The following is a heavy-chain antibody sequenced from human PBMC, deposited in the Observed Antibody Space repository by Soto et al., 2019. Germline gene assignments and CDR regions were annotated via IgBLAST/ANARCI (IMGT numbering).Heavy chain of an antibody. CDR2: INAGNGNT. CDR3: ARDLLPPYYYGSGVPPHYMDV. J-gene: IGHJ6*03. Sequence: ASVKVSCKASGYTFTSYAMHWVRQAPGQRLEWMGWINAGNGNTKYSQKFQGRVTITRDTSASTAYMELSSLRSEDTAVYYCARDLLPPYYYGSGVPPHYMDVWGKGTTVTVSS. CDR1: GYTFTSYA. V-gene: IGHV1-3*01. D-gene: IGHD3-10*01.